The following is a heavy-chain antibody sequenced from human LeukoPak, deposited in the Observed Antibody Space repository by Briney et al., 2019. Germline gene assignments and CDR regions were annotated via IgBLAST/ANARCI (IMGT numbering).Heavy chain of an antibody. CDR2: IFSNDEK. Sequence: ESGPTLVNPTETLTLTCTVSGFSLSNARMGVSWSRQPPGKALEWLAHIFSNDEKSYSTSLKSRLTITKDISKSQVVLTMTHMDHVDTATYYCARMKRGDFSSWFDPWGQGPLVTVSS. CDR1: GFSLSNARMG. D-gene: IGHD3-3*01. J-gene: IGHJ5*02. V-gene: IGHV2-26*01. CDR3: ARMKRGDFSSWFDP.